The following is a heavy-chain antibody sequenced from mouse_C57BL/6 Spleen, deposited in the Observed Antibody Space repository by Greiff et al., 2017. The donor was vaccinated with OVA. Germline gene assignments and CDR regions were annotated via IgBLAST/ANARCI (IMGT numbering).Heavy chain of an antibody. CDR3: ARPEEGPLLLGY. D-gene: IGHD2-10*01. J-gene: IGHJ2*01. CDR1: GYTFTEYT. V-gene: IGHV1-62-2*01. CDR2: FYPGSGSI. Sequence: VQLQQSGAELVKPGASVKLSCKASGYTFTEYTIHWVKQRSGQGLEWIGWFYPGSGSIKYNEKFKDKATLTADKSSSTVYMELSRLTSEDSAVYVGARPEEGPLLLGYWGQGTTLTVSS.